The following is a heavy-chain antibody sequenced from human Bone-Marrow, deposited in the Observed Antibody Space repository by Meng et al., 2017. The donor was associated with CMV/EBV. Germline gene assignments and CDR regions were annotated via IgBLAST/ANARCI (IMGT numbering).Heavy chain of an antibody. Sequence: ASVKVSCKASGYTFTSYYMHWVRQAPGQGLEWMGIINPSGGSTSYAQKFQGRVTMTTDTSTSTAYMELRSLRSDDTAVYYCARDTAIAVAGTLDYWGQGTLVTVSS. J-gene: IGHJ4*02. V-gene: IGHV1-46*01. CDR3: ARDTAIAVAGTLDY. CDR1: GYTFTSYY. D-gene: IGHD6-19*01. CDR2: INPSGGST.